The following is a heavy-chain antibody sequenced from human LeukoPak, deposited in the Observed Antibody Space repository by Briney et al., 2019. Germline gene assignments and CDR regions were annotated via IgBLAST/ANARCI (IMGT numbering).Heavy chain of an antibody. D-gene: IGHD2-2*02. CDR1: GYTFTSYY. V-gene: IGHV1-46*03. J-gene: IGHJ5*02. CDR3: ARERGEYCSSTSCYTYRWFDP. Sequence: ASVKVSCKASGYTFTSYYMHWVRQAPGQGLEWMGIINPSGGSTSYAQKFQGRVTMTRGTSTSTVYMELSSLRSEDTAVYYCARERGEYCSSTSCYTYRWFDPWGQGTLVTVSS. CDR2: INPSGGST.